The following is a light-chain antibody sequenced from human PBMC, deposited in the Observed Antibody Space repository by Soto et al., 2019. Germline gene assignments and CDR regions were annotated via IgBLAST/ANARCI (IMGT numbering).Light chain of an antibody. CDR1: QTINRW. CDR3: QQYLSYPWT. J-gene: IGKJ1*01. CDR2: MAS. Sequence: DIQMTQSLSTLSASVGDTVIITCRASQTINRWLAWYQQKSGKAPKVLIYMASNLERGAPSRFSGSGSGTEFTLTISNLQPDDFATYYCQQYLSYPWTFGQGTKVEIK. V-gene: IGKV1-5*03.